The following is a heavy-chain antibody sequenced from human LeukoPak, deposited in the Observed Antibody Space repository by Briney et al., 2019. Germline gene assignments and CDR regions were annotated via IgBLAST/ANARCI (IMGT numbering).Heavy chain of an antibody. CDR2: INPNSGGT. CDR1: GYTFTGYY. J-gene: IGHJ5*02. V-gene: IGHV1-2*02. Sequence: ASVKVSCKASGYTFTGYYMHWVRQAPGQGLEWMGWINPNSGGTNYAQKFQGRVTMTRDTSISTAYMELSGLRSDDTAVYYCARGRKPFSGTAIYSGNWFDPWGQGTLVTVSS. D-gene: IGHD3-10*02. CDR3: ARGRKPFSGTAIYSGNWFDP.